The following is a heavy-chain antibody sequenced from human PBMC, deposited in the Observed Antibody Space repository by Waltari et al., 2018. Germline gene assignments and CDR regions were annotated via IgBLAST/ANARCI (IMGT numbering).Heavy chain of an antibody. CDR3: HRGIAAGMDV. CDR2: IKQDGSEK. CDR1: GFNFSSYW. D-gene: IGHD6-13*01. J-gene: IGHJ6*03. Sequence: EVQLVESGGGLVQPGGSLRLSCAASGFNFSSYWMSWVRQAPGKGLEWVANIKQDGSEKYYVDSVKGRFTISRDNAKNSLYLQMNSLRAEDTAVYYCHRGIAAGMDVWGKGTTVTISS. V-gene: IGHV3-7*01.